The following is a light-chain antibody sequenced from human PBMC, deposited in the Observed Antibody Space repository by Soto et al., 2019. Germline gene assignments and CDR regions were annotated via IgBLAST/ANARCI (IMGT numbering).Light chain of an antibody. J-gene: IGLJ1*01. V-gene: IGLV1-44*01. CDR3: AAWEDSLNRYV. Sequence: QSVLTQPPSASGTPGQRVTISCSGSSSNIGSNTVNWYQQLPGTAPKLLIYSNNQRPSGVPDRFSGSKSGTSASLAISGLQSEEEADYDCAAWEDSLNRYVFGTGTKVTVL. CDR1: SSNIGSNT. CDR2: SNN.